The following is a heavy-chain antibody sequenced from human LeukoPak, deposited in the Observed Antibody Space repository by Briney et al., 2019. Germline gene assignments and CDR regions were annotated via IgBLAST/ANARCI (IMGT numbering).Heavy chain of an antibody. V-gene: IGHV3-7*01. Sequence: GGSLRLSCTASEFTFSNFWMTWVRQAPGKGLEWVASIERDGSDKYYVDSVTGRFTISRDNAKTSLYLQMNSLRADDTALYYCARLSGFTETSHFDSWGQGALVTVSS. D-gene: IGHD6-25*01. CDR2: IERDGSDK. CDR3: ARLSGFTETSHFDS. CDR1: EFTFSNFW. J-gene: IGHJ4*02.